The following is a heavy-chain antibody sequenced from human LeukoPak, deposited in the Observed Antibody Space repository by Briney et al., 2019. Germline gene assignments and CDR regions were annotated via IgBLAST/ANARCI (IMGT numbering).Heavy chain of an antibody. J-gene: IGHJ6*02. CDR1: GGSISSYY. CDR2: IYYSGST. CDR3: ARDFPIGSPYQLLSGNYYYYGMDV. V-gene: IGHV4-59*12. D-gene: IGHD2-2*01. Sequence: PSETLSLTCTVSGGSISSYYWSWIRQPPGKGLEWIGYIYYSGSTNYNPSLKSRVTMSVDTSKNQFSLKLSSVTAADTAVYYCARDFPIGSPYQLLSGNYYYYGMDVWGQGTTVTVSS.